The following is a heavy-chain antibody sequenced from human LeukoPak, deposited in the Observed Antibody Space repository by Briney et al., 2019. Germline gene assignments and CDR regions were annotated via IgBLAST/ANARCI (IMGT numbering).Heavy chain of an antibody. J-gene: IGHJ4*02. Sequence: ASVKVSCXASGYTFTSYGISWVRLAPGQGLEWMGWISAYNGNTNYAQKVQGRVTMTTDTSTNTAYMELRSLRSDDTAVYYCATDFGYYGSGRYFEYWGQGTLVTVSS. CDR3: ATDFGYYGSGRYFEY. V-gene: IGHV1-18*01. CDR1: GYTFTSYG. D-gene: IGHD3-10*01. CDR2: ISAYNGNT.